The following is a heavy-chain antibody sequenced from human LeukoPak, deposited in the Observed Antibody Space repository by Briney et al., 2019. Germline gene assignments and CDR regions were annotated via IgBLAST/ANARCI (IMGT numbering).Heavy chain of an antibody. CDR1: GGSISSYY. J-gene: IGHJ2*01. D-gene: IGHD5-24*01. V-gene: IGHV4-59*13. CDR2: ISDRGTT. Sequence: PSETLSLTCTVSGGSISSYYWSWIRQPPGKGLEWIWYISDRGTTNYNPSLKSRVTISGDTSKNQFSLRLTSVTAADTAVYYCARRDEIYWYFDLWGRGTPVTVSS. CDR3: ARRDEIYWYFDL.